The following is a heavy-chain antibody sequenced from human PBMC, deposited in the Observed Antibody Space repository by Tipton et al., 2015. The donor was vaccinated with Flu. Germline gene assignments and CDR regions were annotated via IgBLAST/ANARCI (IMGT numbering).Heavy chain of an antibody. Sequence: TLSLTCTVSGGSMFSDNYYWNWIRQPAGKGPEWIGRIHTSGSTNYNPSLNSRVTISVDTSNNQFSLKVNSVTAADTAVYYCARESRRAAAGPNRYYYGMDVWGQGTTVTVSS. CDR2: IHTSGST. J-gene: IGHJ6*02. CDR3: ARESRRAAAGPNRYYYGMDV. V-gene: IGHV4-61*02. CDR1: GGSMFSDNYY. D-gene: IGHD6-13*01.